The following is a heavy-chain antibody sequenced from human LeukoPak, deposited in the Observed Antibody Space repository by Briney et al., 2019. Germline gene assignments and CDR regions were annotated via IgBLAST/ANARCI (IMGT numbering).Heavy chain of an antibody. CDR3: AREIWYYSQ. CDR1: GYTFTDNY. CDR2: IYPNNGGT. J-gene: IGHJ4*02. D-gene: IGHD6-13*01. Sequence: ASVKVSCKASGYTFTDNYVHWVRQVPGQGLEWMGWIYPNNGGTNYAQKFQGRLTMTRDTSISTAYLDLSGLRSDDTAVYFCAREIWYYSQWGQGTLVTVSS. V-gene: IGHV1-2*02.